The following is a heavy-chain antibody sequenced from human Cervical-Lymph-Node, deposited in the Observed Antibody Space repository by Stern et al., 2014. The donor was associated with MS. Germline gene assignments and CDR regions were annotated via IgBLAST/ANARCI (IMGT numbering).Heavy chain of an antibody. Sequence: QVQLVEAGAEVKKPGASVKVSCKASGYTFTSYGISWVRQASGQGLEGKGWIIAYNGNTNYAKKLQGRVTMATATSTSTAYMELRSLRSDDTAVYYCARGLLGSENAFDIWGQGTMVTVSS. CDR3: ARGLLGSENAFDI. CDR1: GYTFTSYG. CDR2: IIAYNGNT. J-gene: IGHJ3*02. D-gene: IGHD2-15*01. V-gene: IGHV1-18*01.